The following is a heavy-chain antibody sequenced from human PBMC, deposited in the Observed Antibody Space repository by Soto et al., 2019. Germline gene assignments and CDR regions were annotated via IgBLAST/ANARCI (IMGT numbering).Heavy chain of an antibody. V-gene: IGHV1-18*01. J-gene: IGHJ4*02. Sequence: ASVKVSCKASGYTFTSYGISWVRQAPGQGLEWMGWISAYNGNTNYAQKLQGRVTMTTDTSTSTAYMELRSLRSDDTAVYYCARVVDYDFWSGYYYFVPKWLVDYWGQGTLVTVSS. CDR1: GYTFTSYG. CDR2: ISAYNGNT. CDR3: ARVVDYDFWSGYYYFVPKWLVDY. D-gene: IGHD3-3*01.